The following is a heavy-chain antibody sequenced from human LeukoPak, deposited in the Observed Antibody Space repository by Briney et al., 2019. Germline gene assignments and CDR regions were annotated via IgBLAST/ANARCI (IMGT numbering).Heavy chain of an antibody. J-gene: IGHJ6*03. Sequence: PGGSLRLSCAASGFTFSSSAMSWVRQAPGKGLEWVSAITGSGDNTFYADSVKGRFTISRDNSKNTLYLQMNSLRAQDTAVYYCARNGDNADYYCYMDVWGKGTTVTVSS. CDR3: ARNGDNADYYCYMDV. D-gene: IGHD4-17*01. CDR1: GFTFSSSA. V-gene: IGHV3-23*01. CDR2: ITGSGDNT.